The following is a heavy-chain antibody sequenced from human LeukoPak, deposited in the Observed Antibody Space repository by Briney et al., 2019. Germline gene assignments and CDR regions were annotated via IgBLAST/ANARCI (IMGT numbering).Heavy chain of an antibody. CDR1: GYTFTTYP. CDR2: INTGNGNT. D-gene: IGHD3-10*01. Sequence: ASVTVSCKASGYTFTTYPMYWVRQAPGQRLEWMGWINTGNGNTKYSQNFQDRVTITMDTSAITAYMELSSLRSEDTAVYFCARDDAGELRYWGQGTLVTVSS. J-gene: IGHJ4*02. V-gene: IGHV1-3*04. CDR3: ARDDAGELRY.